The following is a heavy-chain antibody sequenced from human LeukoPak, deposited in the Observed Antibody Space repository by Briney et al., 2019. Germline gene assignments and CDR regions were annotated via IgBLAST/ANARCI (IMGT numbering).Heavy chain of an antibody. Sequence: GGSLRLPCAASGFTFSNYAMHWVRQAPGKGLEWVAVISYDGNKKYYADSVKGRFTISRDNSKNTLYLQMNSLRVEDTAVYYCARGYGGDFFDYWGQGTLVTVSS. CDR2: ISYDGNKK. D-gene: IGHD3-16*01. J-gene: IGHJ4*02. CDR1: GFTFSNYA. CDR3: ARGYGGDFFDY. V-gene: IGHV3-30*04.